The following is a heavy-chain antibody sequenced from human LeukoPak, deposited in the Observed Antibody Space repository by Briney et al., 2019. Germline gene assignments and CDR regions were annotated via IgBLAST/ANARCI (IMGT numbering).Heavy chain of an antibody. J-gene: IGHJ4*02. D-gene: IGHD2-2*01. CDR3: ARQGQYQLLYYFDY. CDR1: GGSNSSYY. CDR2: IYTTGSS. Sequence: PSETLSLTCTVSGGSNSSYYWSWIRQPAGKGLEWLGRIYTTGSSDYNPSLKSRVTMSVDTSKNQFSLKLSSVTAADTAVYYCARQGQYQLLYYFDYWGQGTLVTVSS. V-gene: IGHV4-4*07.